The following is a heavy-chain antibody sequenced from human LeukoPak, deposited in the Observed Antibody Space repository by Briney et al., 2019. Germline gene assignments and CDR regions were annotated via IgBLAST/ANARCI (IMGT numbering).Heavy chain of an antibody. CDR3: ASNYYMDV. CDR1: GFIVRNYY. J-gene: IGHJ6*03. CDR2: IYSGGST. V-gene: IGHV3-53*01. Sequence: GGSLRLSCAASGFIVRNYYLSWVRQAPGKGLEWVSVIYSGGSTYYADSVEGRFTISRDNARSSLYLQMNSLRAEDTAVYYCASNYYMDVWGKGTTVTISS.